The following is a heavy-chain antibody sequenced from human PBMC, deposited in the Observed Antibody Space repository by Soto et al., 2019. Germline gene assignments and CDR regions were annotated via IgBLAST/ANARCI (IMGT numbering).Heavy chain of an antibody. Sequence: GGSLRLSCAASGFTFSSYAMSWVRQAPGKGLEWVSAISGSGGSTYYADSVKGRFTISRDNSKNTLYLQMNSLRAEDTAVYYCARQLWFEDYYYGMDVWGQGTTVTVSS. D-gene: IGHD5-18*01. V-gene: IGHV3-23*01. CDR3: ARQLWFEDYYYGMDV. J-gene: IGHJ6*02. CDR2: ISGSGGST. CDR1: GFTFSSYA.